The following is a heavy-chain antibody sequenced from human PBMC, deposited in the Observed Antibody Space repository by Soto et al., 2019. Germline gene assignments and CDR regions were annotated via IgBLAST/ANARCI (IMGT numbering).Heavy chain of an antibody. CDR2: ISAYNGNT. CDR1: GYTFTSYG. J-gene: IGHJ5*02. CDR3: ARDLFLEWLIHNWFDP. V-gene: IGHV1-18*01. Sequence: ASVKVSCKASGYTFTSYGISWVRQAPGQGLEWMGWISAYNGNTNYAQKLQGRVTMTTDTSTSTAYMELRSLRSDDTAVYYCARDLFLEWLIHNWFDPWGQGTLVTSPQ. D-gene: IGHD3-3*01.